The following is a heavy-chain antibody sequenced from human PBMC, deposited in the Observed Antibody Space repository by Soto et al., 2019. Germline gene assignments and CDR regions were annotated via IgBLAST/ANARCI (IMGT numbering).Heavy chain of an antibody. D-gene: IGHD3-16*02. Sequence: QVQVQQWGAGLLKPSETLYLNCAFYSGSSSGYYWSWIRQPPGKRLEWIGEITNTGTTNYNPSLKSRVTISVDTSKRQISLKLTSMTAADTALYYCALGYHHPFDNWGQGTLVTVSA. CDR1: SGSSSGYY. CDR2: ITNTGTT. V-gene: IGHV4-34*01. J-gene: IGHJ4*02. CDR3: ALGYHHPFDN.